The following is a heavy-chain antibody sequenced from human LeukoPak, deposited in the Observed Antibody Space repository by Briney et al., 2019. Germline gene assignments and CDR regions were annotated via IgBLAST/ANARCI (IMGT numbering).Heavy chain of an antibody. CDR3: ARVVGVTLFDY. V-gene: IGHV3-48*04. D-gene: IGHD2-15*01. Sequence: PEGSLRLSCAASGFTFSSYSMNWVRQASGKGLEWLSYISSSSSTKYYADSVKGRFTISRDNAKNSLYLQMNSLRAEDTAVYYCARVVGVTLFDYWGQGTLVTVSS. CDR2: ISSSSSTK. J-gene: IGHJ4*02. CDR1: GFTFSSYS.